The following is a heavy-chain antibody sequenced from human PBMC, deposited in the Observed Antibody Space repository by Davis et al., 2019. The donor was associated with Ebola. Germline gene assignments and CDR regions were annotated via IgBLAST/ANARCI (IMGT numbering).Heavy chain of an antibody. J-gene: IGHJ4*02. Sequence: ASVTVSCKASGYTFTSYYMHWVRQAPGQGLEWMGIINPSGGSTSYAQKFQGRVTMTRDTSTSTVYMELSSLRSEDTAVYYCARTITGTKFDYWGQGTLVTVSS. CDR1: GYTFTSYY. CDR3: ARTITGTKFDY. V-gene: IGHV1-46*01. CDR2: INPSGGST. D-gene: IGHD1-7*01.